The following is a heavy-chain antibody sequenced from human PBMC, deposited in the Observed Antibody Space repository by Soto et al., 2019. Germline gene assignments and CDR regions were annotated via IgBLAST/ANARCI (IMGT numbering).Heavy chain of an antibody. CDR3: TTGLSNGYYNFDY. CDR2: IKGEADGGTT. J-gene: IGHJ4*02. Sequence: GGSLRLSCAAAGLTFSNAWMSWVRQAPGKGLEWVGRIKGEADGGTTDYAAPVKGRITISRDHSKDTLYLQMNSLKTEDTAVYYCTTGLSNGYYNFDYWGQGT. CDR1: GLTFSNAW. D-gene: IGHD3-22*01. V-gene: IGHV3-15*01.